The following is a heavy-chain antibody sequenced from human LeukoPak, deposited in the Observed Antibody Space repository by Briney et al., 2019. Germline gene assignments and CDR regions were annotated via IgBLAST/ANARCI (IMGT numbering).Heavy chain of an antibody. CDR1: GGSFSGYY. J-gene: IGHJ4*02. CDR2: INHSGST. D-gene: IGHD1-26*01. Sequence: SETLSLTCAVYGGSFSGYYWSWIRQPPGKGLEWIGEINHSGSTNYNPSLKSRVTISEDTSKHQFSLTLSSVTAADTAVYFCARRNRDLVGAPFDYWGQGTLVTVSS. CDR3: ARRNRDLVGAPFDY. V-gene: IGHV4-34*01.